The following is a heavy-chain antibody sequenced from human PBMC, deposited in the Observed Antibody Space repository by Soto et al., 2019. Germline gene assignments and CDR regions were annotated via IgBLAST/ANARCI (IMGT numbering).Heavy chain of an antibody. Sequence: QVQLVQSGAEVKKPGASVKVSCKASGYTFSSYDLTWVRQAPGQGLEWMGWMSPNSGNTSYAQKFQGRVTMTRNTSISTAYRELSSRRSEDTAVDYCARTLDGDNVDYWGQGTLVTVSS. CDR1: GYTFSSYD. J-gene: IGHJ4*02. D-gene: IGHD4-17*01. CDR3: ARTLDGDNVDY. CDR2: MSPNSGNT. V-gene: IGHV1-8*02.